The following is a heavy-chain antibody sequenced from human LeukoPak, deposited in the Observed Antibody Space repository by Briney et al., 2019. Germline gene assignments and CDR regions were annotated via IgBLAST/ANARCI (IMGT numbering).Heavy chain of an antibody. CDR3: ARAGYFDWLSKFYYYYYYMDV. J-gene: IGHJ6*03. CDR1: GYTFTSYD. D-gene: IGHD3-9*01. Sequence: ASVKVSCKASGYTFTSYDINWVRQATGQGLEWMGWMNPNSGNTGYAQKFQGRVTMTRNTSISTAYMELSSLRSEDTAVYYCARAGYFDWLSKFYYYYYYMDVWGKGTTVTISS. V-gene: IGHV1-8*01. CDR2: MNPNSGNT.